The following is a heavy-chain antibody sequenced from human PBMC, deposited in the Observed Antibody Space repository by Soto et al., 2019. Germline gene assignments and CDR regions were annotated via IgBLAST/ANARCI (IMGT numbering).Heavy chain of an antibody. V-gene: IGHV1-46*01. D-gene: IGHD3-16*01. Sequence: ASVKVSCKAPGATFTSYYLNWVRQAPGQGLEWMGVINPHGGSTKYAQKFQGRITMTRDTSRSTVYMELSSLRSDDTAIYYCARSSGGKFGIIIEGPNWFDPWGQGTLVTVSS. J-gene: IGHJ5*02. CDR1: GATFTSYY. CDR3: ARSSGGKFGIIIEGPNWFDP. CDR2: INPHGGST.